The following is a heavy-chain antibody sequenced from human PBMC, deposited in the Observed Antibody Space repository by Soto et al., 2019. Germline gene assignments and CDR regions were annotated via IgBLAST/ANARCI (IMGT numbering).Heavy chain of an antibody. D-gene: IGHD5-12*01. Sequence: GTSVKLSCEACGDSFTSYYMHWVRQAPGQGLEWMGIINPSGGSTSYAQKFQGRVAMTRDTSTSTVYMELSSLRSEDTAVYYCASATYDQVLLGYYGMDVWGQGTTVTVSS. J-gene: IGHJ6*02. CDR2: INPSGGST. CDR1: GDSFTSYY. V-gene: IGHV1-46*01. CDR3: ASATYDQVLLGYYGMDV.